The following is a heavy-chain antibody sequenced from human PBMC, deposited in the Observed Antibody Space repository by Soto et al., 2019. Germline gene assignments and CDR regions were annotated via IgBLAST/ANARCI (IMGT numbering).Heavy chain of an antibody. D-gene: IGHD6-13*01. J-gene: IGHJ4*02. CDR1: GYTFTGYY. CDR2: IHPNSGGT. CDR3: AREGGIGAAAYFDY. V-gene: IGHV1-2*02. Sequence: QVQLVQSGAEVKKPGASVKVSCKASGYTFTGYYMHWLRQAPGQGLEWMGWIHPNSGGTRCAQKFQGRVTMTRDTSISTAYMELSGLRSDDTAVYYCAREGGIGAAAYFDYWCQGTLVTVSS.